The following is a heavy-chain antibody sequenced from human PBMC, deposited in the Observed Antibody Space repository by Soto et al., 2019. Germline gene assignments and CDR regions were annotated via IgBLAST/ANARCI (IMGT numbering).Heavy chain of an antibody. CDR1: GGSISSYY. CDR3: ARACSSTSCYDVFDS. V-gene: IGHV4-4*07. Sequence: PSETLSLTGTVSGGSISSYYWSWIWQPAGKGLQWIGRIYTSGSTNYNPSLKSRVTMSVDTSKNQFSLKLSSVTAADTAVYYCARACSSTSCYDVFDSWGQGTLVTVSS. D-gene: IGHD2-2*01. CDR2: IYTSGST. J-gene: IGHJ4*02.